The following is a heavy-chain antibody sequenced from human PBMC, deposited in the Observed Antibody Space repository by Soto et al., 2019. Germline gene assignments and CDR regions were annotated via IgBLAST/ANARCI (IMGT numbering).Heavy chain of an antibody. Sequence: QVQLVQSGAEVKKPGSSVKVSCKASGGTFSSYTISWVRQAPGQGIEWMGRIIPILGIANYAQKFQGRVTITADKSTSTAYMELSSLRSEDTAVYYCARETAPSIAALTDAFDIWGQGTMVTVSS. CDR3: ARETAPSIAALTDAFDI. V-gene: IGHV1-69*08. CDR2: IIPILGIA. J-gene: IGHJ3*02. D-gene: IGHD6-6*01. CDR1: GGTFSSYT.